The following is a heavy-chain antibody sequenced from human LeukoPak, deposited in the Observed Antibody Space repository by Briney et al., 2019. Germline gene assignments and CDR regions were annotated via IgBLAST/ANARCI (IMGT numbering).Heavy chain of an antibody. CDR1: GDSITSYAW. J-gene: IGHJ4*02. Sequence: SETLSLTCSVSGDSITSYAWWSWVRQPPGKGLEWIGEIDLNGITNYSPSLKSRVTMSIDKSNNQFSLNLSSVTAADTAVYYCARDRGGDYGSGFDYWGQGTLVTVSS. CDR2: IDLNGIT. CDR3: ARDRGGDYGSGFDY. D-gene: IGHD4-17*01. V-gene: IGHV4-4*02.